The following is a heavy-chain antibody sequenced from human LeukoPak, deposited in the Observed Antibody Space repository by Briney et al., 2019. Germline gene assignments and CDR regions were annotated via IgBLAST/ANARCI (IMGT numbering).Heavy chain of an antibody. J-gene: IGHJ4*02. CDR1: GFNFDDYV. D-gene: IGHD1-1*01. CDR3: VRDETLWTLDW. CDR2: INERGTDS. Sequence: GGSLRLSCAASGFNFDDYVMTWVRQPPGMGLVWVSRINERGTDSMYAESVKGRFTISRDNAKNTVYLQMNSLRAEDTAVYYCVRDETLWTLDWWGQGTLVSVSS. V-gene: IGHV3-74*03.